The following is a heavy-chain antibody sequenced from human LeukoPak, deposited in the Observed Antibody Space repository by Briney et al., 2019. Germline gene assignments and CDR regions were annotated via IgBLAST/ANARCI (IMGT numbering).Heavy chain of an antibody. J-gene: IGHJ4*02. Sequence: GGSLRLSCAASGFTFSTYSMNWVRQAPGKGLEWVSSISSSSSYIYYADSVKGRFTISRDNAKNSLYLQMNSLRAEDTAVYYCAKDCRDGYNYVDYWGQGTLVTVSS. D-gene: IGHD5-24*01. CDR1: GFTFSTYS. V-gene: IGHV3-21*04. CDR3: AKDCRDGYNYVDY. CDR2: ISSSSSYI.